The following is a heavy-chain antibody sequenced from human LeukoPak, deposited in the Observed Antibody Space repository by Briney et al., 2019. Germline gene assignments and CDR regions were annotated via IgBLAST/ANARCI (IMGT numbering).Heavy chain of an antibody. J-gene: IGHJ4*02. CDR3: ARTNTDVDRVFDY. V-gene: IGHV2-70*11. D-gene: IGHD5-18*01. CDR2: IDWDGDT. CDR1: GFSISTSKMC. Sequence: CGPALGKPTQTLTLTCTLSGFSISTSKMCVNWIRQPPGKALEWLARIDWDGDTWYSTSLKTRLTISKDTSKNQVVLRMTNMDPVDTATYYCARTNTDVDRVFDYWGQGTLVTVSS.